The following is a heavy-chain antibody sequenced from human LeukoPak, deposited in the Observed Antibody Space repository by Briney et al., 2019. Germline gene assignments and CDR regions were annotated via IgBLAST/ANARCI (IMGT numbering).Heavy chain of an antibody. Sequence: SETLSLPPTDSGGSIFSYYWCWIRQSAGKGLEWIGHISTSGSTYYNPSLKSRATMSVDTSKNHFSLKLNSVTAADTAVYYCATMHKAASFDSWGQGTLVTVSS. CDR2: ISTSGST. D-gene: IGHD2-21*01. V-gene: IGHV4-4*07. CDR1: GGSIFSYY. CDR3: ATMHKAASFDS. J-gene: IGHJ4*02.